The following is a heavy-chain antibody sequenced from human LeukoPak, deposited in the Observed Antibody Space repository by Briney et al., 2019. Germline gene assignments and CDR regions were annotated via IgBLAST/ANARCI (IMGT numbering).Heavy chain of an antibody. Sequence: PGGSLRLSCAASGFTFSDYYMSWIRQAPGKGLEWVSYISSSSSYTNYADSVKGRFTISRDNAKNSLYLQMNSLRAEDTAVYYCARDRPGYSYGYDAFDIWGQGTMVTVSS. V-gene: IGHV3-11*06. CDR2: ISSSSSYT. D-gene: IGHD5-18*01. J-gene: IGHJ3*02. CDR3: ARDRPGYSYGYDAFDI. CDR1: GFTFSDYY.